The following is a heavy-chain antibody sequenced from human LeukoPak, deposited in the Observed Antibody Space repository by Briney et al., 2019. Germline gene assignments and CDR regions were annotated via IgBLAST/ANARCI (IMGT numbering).Heavy chain of an antibody. CDR1: GLTFSTHS. CDR3: ARSGDYYDTLTGLQH. CDR2: ITRSSTTI. Sequence: GGSLRLSCAVSGLTFSTHSMNWVRQAPGKGLEWVSYITRSSTTIFYADSVKGRFTISRDNAKNSLYLQMNSLRDEDTAVYYCARSGDYYDTLTGLQHWGQGTLVTVSS. V-gene: IGHV3-48*02. D-gene: IGHD3-9*01. J-gene: IGHJ1*01.